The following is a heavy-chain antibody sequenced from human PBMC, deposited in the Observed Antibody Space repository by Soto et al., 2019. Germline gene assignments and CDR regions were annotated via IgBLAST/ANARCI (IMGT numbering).Heavy chain of an antibody. Sequence: EVQLLESGGGLVQPGGYLRVSCAASGFACNIYAMSWVSQAPGKGLEWVSVISGSADSTNYADSVKGRFTISRDNSKNKVYLQMKSLRVEDTAVYYCAKDRNHYGSGSYCDYWGQGTLVTVSS. D-gene: IGHD3-10*01. V-gene: IGHV3-23*01. CDR2: ISGSADST. CDR3: AKDRNHYGSGSYCDY. J-gene: IGHJ4*02. CDR1: GFACNIYA.